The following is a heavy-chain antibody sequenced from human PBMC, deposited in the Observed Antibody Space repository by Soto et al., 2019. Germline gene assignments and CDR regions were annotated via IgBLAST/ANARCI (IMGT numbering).Heavy chain of an antibody. J-gene: IGHJ4*02. Sequence: PGGSLRLSCAASGFTFSSYAMSWVRQAPGKGLEWVSAISGSGGSTYYADSVKGRFTISRDISKNTLYLQMNSLRAEDTAVYYCAKDGHYGGNAENFDYWGQGTLVTVS. CDR2: ISGSGGST. D-gene: IGHD4-17*01. CDR1: GFTFSSYA. V-gene: IGHV3-23*01. CDR3: AKDGHYGGNAENFDY.